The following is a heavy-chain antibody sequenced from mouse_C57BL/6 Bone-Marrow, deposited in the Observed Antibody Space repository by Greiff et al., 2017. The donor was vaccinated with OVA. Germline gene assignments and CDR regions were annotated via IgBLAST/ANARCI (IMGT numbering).Heavy chain of an antibody. D-gene: IGHD2-5*01. V-gene: IGHV2-2*01. Sequence: VQLVESGPGLVQPSQSLSITCTVSGFSLTSYGVHWVRQSPGKGLEWLGVIWSGGSTDYNAAFISRLSISKDNSKSQVFFKMNSLQADYTAIYFCAGAYYSNYVFAYWGQGTLVTVSA. CDR1: GFSLTSYG. J-gene: IGHJ3*01. CDR3: AGAYYSNYVFAY. CDR2: IWSGGST.